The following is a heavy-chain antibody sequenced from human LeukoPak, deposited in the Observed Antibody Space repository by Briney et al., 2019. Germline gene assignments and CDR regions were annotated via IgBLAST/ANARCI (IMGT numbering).Heavy chain of an antibody. J-gene: IGHJ4*02. Sequence: GGSLRLSCAASGFTFSNYAMNWVRQAPGKGLEWVSVIGGSGGDTYYADSVKGRFTISRDNSKNRLYLRMNSLRAEDTALYYCAKDFVVVPGLVNYFDSWGQGTLVTVSS. V-gene: IGHV3-23*01. CDR1: GFTFSNYA. D-gene: IGHD2-2*01. CDR2: IGGSGGDT. CDR3: AKDFVVVPGLVNYFDS.